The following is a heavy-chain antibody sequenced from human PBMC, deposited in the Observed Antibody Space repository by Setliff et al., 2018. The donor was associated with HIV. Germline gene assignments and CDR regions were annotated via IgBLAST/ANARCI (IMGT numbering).Heavy chain of an antibody. V-gene: IGHV4-61*09. CDR1: GDSISSGSYF. J-gene: IGHJ5*01. Sequence: SETLSLTCTVSGDSISSGSYFWIWIRQPAGKGLEWIGHISTTGSTNYNPSLKSRVIMSVDTSRNQFSLKLSSVTAADTAVYYCAGDSNNVRWFYFWGQGTLVTVSS. CDR2: ISTTGST. CDR3: AGDSNNVRWFYF. D-gene: IGHD1-20*01.